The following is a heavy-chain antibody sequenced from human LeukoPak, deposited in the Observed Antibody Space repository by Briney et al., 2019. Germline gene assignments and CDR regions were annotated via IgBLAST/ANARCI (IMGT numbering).Heavy chain of an antibody. V-gene: IGHV1-18*01. D-gene: IGHD3-10*01. CDR3: ARDYWSHYYGSGGENYFDP. CDR1: GYSFTMYG. CDR2: ISGFNAYT. J-gene: IGHJ5*02. Sequence: EASVKVSCKASGYSFTMYGISWVRQAPGQGLEWMGWISGFNAYTNYAQKLQGRVTMTTDTSTSTAYMEVRGLRSDHTAVYYCARDYWSHYYGSGGENYFDPWGQGTLVTVSS.